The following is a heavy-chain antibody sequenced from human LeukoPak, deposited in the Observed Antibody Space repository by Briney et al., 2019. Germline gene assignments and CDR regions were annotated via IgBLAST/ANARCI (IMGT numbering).Heavy chain of an antibody. CDR1: GGSISSYY. Sequence: PSETLSLTCTVSGGSISSYYWSWIRQPAGKGLEWIGRIYTSGSTNYNPSLKSRVTMSVDTSKNQFSLKLSSVTAADTAVYYCARGSSSLRGGSGWLDYWGQGTLVTVSS. D-gene: IGHD6-19*01. CDR3: ARGSSSLRGGSGWLDY. CDR2: IYTSGST. J-gene: IGHJ4*02. V-gene: IGHV4-4*07.